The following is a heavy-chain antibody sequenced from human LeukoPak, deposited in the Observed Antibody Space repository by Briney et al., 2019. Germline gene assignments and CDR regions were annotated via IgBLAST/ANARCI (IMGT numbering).Heavy chain of an antibody. CDR3: ARGYDSSGYYPPLGAFDI. D-gene: IGHD3-22*01. Sequence: GGSLRLSCVASGFTFSDYWMSWVRQAPGMGLEWVANIETDGDEKNYVDSVKGRFTISRDNARNSLYLQMSSLRVEDTAVYYCARGYDSSGYYPPLGAFDIWGQGTMVTVSS. CDR1: GFTFSDYW. CDR2: IETDGDEK. J-gene: IGHJ3*02. V-gene: IGHV3-7*01.